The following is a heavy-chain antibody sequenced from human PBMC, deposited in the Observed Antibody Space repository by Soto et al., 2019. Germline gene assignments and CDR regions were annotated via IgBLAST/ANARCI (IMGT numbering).Heavy chain of an antibody. Sequence: QGQLVQSGAEVKKPGASVKVSCKTAGYTFSSYDIGWVRQAPGQGLEWMGWISPYNGNTNYAQKFQGRVTMTTDISTKTAYMELRSLRSDDMAVYYCAREDRYYGMDVWGQGTTVTVSS. V-gene: IGHV1-18*03. CDR3: AREDRYYGMDV. CDR2: ISPYNGNT. CDR1: GYTFSSYD. D-gene: IGHD2-15*01. J-gene: IGHJ6*01.